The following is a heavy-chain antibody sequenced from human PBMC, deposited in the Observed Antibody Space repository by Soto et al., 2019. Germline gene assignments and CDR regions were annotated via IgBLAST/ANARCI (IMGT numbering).Heavy chain of an antibody. CDR2: INPDGSST. Sequence: EGSRRRSWAAGGFSFSTYWMYWVRKHPGQGLLWFSCINPDGSSTAYADSVKCRFTISRDSTKNTLYLQMNSLTVDDTAVYYCTTLYSPGLDVWGRGTTVTVSS. J-gene: IGHJ6*02. D-gene: IGHD4-4*01. CDR1: GFSFSTYW. V-gene: IGHV3-74*01. CDR3: TTLYSPGLDV.